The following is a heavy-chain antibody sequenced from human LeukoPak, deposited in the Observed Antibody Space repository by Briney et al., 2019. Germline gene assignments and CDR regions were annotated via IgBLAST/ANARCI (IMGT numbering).Heavy chain of an antibody. D-gene: IGHD5-12*01. J-gene: IGHJ4*02. CDR2: ISNDGINK. V-gene: IGHV3-30*18. Sequence: GGSLRLSCAASGFTFSSYWMSWVRQAPGKGLEWLAAISNDGINKYFADSVKGRFTISRDNSRNTVSLQLNSLRAEDTAVYFCAKVGGVPTTDYWGQGTLVTVSS. CDR1: GFTFSSYW. CDR3: AKVGGVPTTDY.